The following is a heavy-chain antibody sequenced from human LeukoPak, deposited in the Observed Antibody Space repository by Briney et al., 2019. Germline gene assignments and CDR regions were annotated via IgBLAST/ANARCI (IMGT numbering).Heavy chain of an antibody. D-gene: IGHD4-17*01. CDR2: IYSGGST. CDR3: ARYLRFHGDYHYYYMDV. CDR1: GFTFSSYS. Sequence: GGSLRLSCAASGFTFSSYSMSWVRQAPGKGLEWVSVIYSGGSTYYADSVKGRFTISRDNSKNTLYLQMNSLRAEDTAVYYCARYLRFHGDYHYYYMDVWGKGTTVTISS. J-gene: IGHJ6*03. V-gene: IGHV3-53*01.